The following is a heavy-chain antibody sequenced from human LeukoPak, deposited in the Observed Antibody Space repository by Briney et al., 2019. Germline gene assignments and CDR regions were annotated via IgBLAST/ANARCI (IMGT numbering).Heavy chain of an antibody. Sequence: GGSLRHTCAASGFTFSSYWMHWVRQAPGKGLVWLSHINGDGSSTTYADSVKGRFTISRDNAKNTLYLQMNSLRAEDTAVYYCAKDDAWLQYGNWGRGTLVTVSS. J-gene: IGHJ4*02. CDR2: INGDGSST. CDR1: GFTFSSYW. D-gene: IGHD5-24*01. V-gene: IGHV3-74*01. CDR3: AKDDAWLQYGN.